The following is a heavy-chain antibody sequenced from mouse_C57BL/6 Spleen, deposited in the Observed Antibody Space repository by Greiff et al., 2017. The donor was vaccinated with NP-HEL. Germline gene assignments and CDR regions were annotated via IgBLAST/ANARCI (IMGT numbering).Heavy chain of an antibody. CDR3: ARDGRGAYAMDY. CDR1: GYTFTSYW. J-gene: IGHJ4*01. Sequence: QVQLQQPGTELVKPGASVKLSCKASGYTFTSYWMHWVKQRPGQGLEWIGNINPSNGGTNYNEKFKSKATLTVDKSSSTAYMQLSSLTSEDAAVYYCARDGRGAYAMDYWGQGTSVTVSS. V-gene: IGHV1-53*01. D-gene: IGHD1-1*01. CDR2: INPSNGGT.